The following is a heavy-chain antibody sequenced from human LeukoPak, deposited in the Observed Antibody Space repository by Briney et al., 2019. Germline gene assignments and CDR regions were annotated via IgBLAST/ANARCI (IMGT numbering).Heavy chain of an antibody. CDR3: ARDLLLYYDILTGYLDY. J-gene: IGHJ4*02. Sequence: PGGSLRLSCAASGFTFSSYSMNWVRQAPGKGLEWVSSISSSSSYIYYADSVKGRFTISRDNAKNSLYLQMNSLRAEDTAVYYCARDLLLYYDILTGYLDYWGQGTLVTVSS. V-gene: IGHV3-21*01. D-gene: IGHD3-9*01. CDR2: ISSSSSYI. CDR1: GFTFSSYS.